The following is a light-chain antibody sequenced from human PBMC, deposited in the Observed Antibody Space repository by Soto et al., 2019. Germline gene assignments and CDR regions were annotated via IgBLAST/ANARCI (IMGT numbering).Light chain of an antibody. CDR3: SSYTSSSSGV. Sequence: QSVLTQPASVSGSPGQSITISCTGTSSDVGGFNYVSWYQQHPGKTPKLLIYEVRLRPTGVSDRFSGSKSGNTASLTISGLQAEEEADYYCSSYTSSSSGVFGTGTKVTVL. CDR2: EVR. CDR1: SSDVGGFNY. J-gene: IGLJ1*01. V-gene: IGLV2-14*01.